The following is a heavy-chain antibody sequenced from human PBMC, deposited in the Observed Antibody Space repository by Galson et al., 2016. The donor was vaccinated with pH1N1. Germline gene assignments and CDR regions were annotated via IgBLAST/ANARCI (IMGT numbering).Heavy chain of an antibody. CDR1: GFSITNRGEA. J-gene: IGHJ4*02. Sequence: LVKPTQTLTLTCIFSGFSITNRGEAVGWIRQPPGKALEWLALVYWDDDKFYSRSLQSRLTITKDTSKNQVVLRMTNMDPVDTGTYYCAHLYYYDTSGFYRYFDYWGQGILVTVSS. D-gene: IGHD3-22*01. V-gene: IGHV2-5*02. CDR3: AHLYYYDTSGFYRYFDY. CDR2: VYWDDDK.